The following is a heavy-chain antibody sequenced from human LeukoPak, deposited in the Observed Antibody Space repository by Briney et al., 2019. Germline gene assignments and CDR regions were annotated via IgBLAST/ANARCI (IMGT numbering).Heavy chain of an antibody. CDR3: AREMAVAGTDSGWFDP. D-gene: IGHD6-19*01. CDR1: GCSFRRYA. J-gene: IGHJ5*02. Sequence: FSVTVSYKASGCSFRRYAIIWVRQAPGQGLAGMGGIIPIFSTANYAQKFQGRVTITADESTSTAYMELSSLRSEDTAVYYCAREMAVAGTDSGWFDPWGQGTLVTVSS. CDR2: IIPIFSTA. V-gene: IGHV1-69*13.